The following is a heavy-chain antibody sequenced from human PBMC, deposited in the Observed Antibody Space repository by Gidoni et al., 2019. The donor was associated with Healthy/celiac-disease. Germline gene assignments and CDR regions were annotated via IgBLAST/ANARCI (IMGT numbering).Heavy chain of an antibody. J-gene: IGHJ5*02. V-gene: IGHV4-39*01. CDR1: GGSISSSGYY. CDR2: MYYSGGT. Sequence: QLQLQESGPGLVKPSETLSLTCTVSGGSISSSGYYWGWIRQPPGKGLEWIGSMYYSGGTHYNPSLESRVTISVDTSKNQFSLEVNSVTAADTAVYYCARRGIAAPTGFDPWGQGTLVTVSS. D-gene: IGHD6-13*01. CDR3: ARRGIAAPTGFDP.